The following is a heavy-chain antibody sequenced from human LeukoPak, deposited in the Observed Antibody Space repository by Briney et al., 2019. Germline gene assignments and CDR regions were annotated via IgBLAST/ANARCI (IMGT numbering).Heavy chain of an antibody. V-gene: IGHV3-11*04. D-gene: IGHD3-10*01. CDR3: ARKPGAVDY. Sequence: GGSLRLSCAGSGFTFSDYYMSWIRQAPGKGLEWISYISSSGSTIYYADSAKGRSTISRDNAMNSLYLQMNNLRAEDTAVYYCARKPGAVDYWGQGTLVTVSS. CDR2: ISSSGSTI. CDR1: GFTFSDYY. J-gene: IGHJ4*02.